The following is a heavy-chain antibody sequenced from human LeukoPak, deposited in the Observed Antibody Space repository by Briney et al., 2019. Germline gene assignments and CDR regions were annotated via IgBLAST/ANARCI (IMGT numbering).Heavy chain of an antibody. CDR2: ISYDGSNK. Sequence: PGGSLRLSCAAYGFTFGSYAMHWGRQAPGKGLEWVAVISYDGSNKYYADSVKGRLTISRDNSKNTLYLQMNSLRAEDTAVYYCARVGYGDYGYGYYYGMDVWGKGTTITVSS. D-gene: IGHD4-17*01. CDR3: ARVGYGDYGYGYYYGMDV. V-gene: IGHV3-30*04. J-gene: IGHJ6*04. CDR1: GFTFGSYA.